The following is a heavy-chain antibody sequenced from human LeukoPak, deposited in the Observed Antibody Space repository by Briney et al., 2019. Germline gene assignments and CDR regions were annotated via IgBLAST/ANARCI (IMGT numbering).Heavy chain of an antibody. J-gene: IGHJ4*02. CDR2: IYPGDSDT. CDR3: ATRLGRDGYNIDY. Sequence: GESLKISCKGSGYSFTSYWIGWVRQMPGKGLEWMGIIYPGDSDTGYSPSFQGQVTISADKSISTAYLQWSSLKASDTAMYYCATRLGRDGYNIDYWGQGTLVTVSS. V-gene: IGHV5-51*01. D-gene: IGHD5-24*01. CDR1: GYSFTSYW.